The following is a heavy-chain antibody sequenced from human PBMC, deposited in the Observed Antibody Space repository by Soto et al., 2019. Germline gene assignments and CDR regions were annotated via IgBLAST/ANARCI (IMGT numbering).Heavy chain of an antibody. D-gene: IGHD3-10*01. J-gene: IGHJ5*02. CDR2: IGNTGITA. CDR3: AKDLHKYGAGSYFDYFDP. Sequence: GSLRLSCVASGFTFTSYAMGWVRQAPGQGLEWVSAIGNTGITAYYSEPVNGRFTLSRDNSKNMLYLQMNSLRVEDTAVYYCAKDLHKYGAGSYFDYFDPWGQGA. V-gene: IGHV3-23*05. CDR1: GFTFTSYA.